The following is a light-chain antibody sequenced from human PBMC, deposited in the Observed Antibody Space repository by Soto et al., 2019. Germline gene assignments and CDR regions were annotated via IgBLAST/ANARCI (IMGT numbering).Light chain of an antibody. CDR2: AAS. V-gene: IGKV1-17*03. J-gene: IGKJ1*01. CDR3: LRHDLYPWT. Sequence: DIQMTQSPSAMSASVGDRVNITCRASQGISNYLAWFQLKPGKVPKRLMYAASTLQSGVPSRFSGSGSGTEFILTISSLQPEDFATYYCLRHDLYPWTFGQGTKVDIK. CDR1: QGISNY.